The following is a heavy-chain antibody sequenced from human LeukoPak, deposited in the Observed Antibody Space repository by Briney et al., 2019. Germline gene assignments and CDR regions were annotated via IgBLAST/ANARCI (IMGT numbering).Heavy chain of an antibody. CDR3: ARSVGADLDY. J-gene: IGHJ4*02. CDR1: GGSFSGYY. D-gene: IGHD1-26*01. CDR2: IYYSGST. V-gene: IGHV4-59*01. Sequence: PSETLSLTCAVYGGSFSGYYWSWIRQPPGKGLEWIGYIYYSGSTNYNPSLKSRVTISVDTSKNQFSLKLSSVTAADTAVYYCARSVGADLDYWGQGTLVTVSS.